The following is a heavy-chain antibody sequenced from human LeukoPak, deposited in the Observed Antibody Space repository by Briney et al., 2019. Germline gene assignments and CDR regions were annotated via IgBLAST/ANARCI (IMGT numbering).Heavy chain of an antibody. D-gene: IGHD4-17*01. CDR1: GFTFSSYA. J-gene: IGHJ4*02. Sequence: GGSLRLSCAASGFTFSSYAMHWVRQAPGKGLEWVAVISYDGSNKYYADSVKGRFTISRDNSKNTLYLQMNSLRAEDTAVYYCARDPSYGDYGGYFDYWGQGTLVTVSS. CDR2: ISYDGSNK. V-gene: IGHV3-30*04. CDR3: ARDPSYGDYGGYFDY.